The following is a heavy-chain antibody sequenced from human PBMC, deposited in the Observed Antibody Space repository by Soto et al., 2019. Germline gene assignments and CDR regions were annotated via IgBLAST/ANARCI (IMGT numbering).Heavy chain of an antibody. CDR2: ISSTTNYI. J-gene: IGHJ4*02. V-gene: IGHV3-21*06. CDR1: GFTFTRYS. CDR3: ARESEDLTSNLDY. Sequence: GGSLRLSCAASGFTFTRYSMNCVRQAPGKGLEWVSSISSTTNYIYYGDSMKGRFTISSDNPKNSLYLEMNSLRAEDTAVYYCARESEDLTSNLDYWGQGTMVTVSS.